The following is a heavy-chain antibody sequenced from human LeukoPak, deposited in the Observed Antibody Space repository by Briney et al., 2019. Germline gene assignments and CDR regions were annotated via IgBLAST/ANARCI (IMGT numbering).Heavy chain of an antibody. CDR2: IDPSDSYT. J-gene: IGHJ4*02. CDR1: GYSFTSYW. Sequence: GESLKISCKGSGYSFTSYWISWVPQMPGKGLEWMGRIDPSDSYTNYSPSFQGHVTISADKSISTAYLQWSSLKASDTAMYYCARPVAGNFDYWGQGTLVTVSS. D-gene: IGHD6-19*01. CDR3: ARPVAGNFDY. V-gene: IGHV5-10-1*01.